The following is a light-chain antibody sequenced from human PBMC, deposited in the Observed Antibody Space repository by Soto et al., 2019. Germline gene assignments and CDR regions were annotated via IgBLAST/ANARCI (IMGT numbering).Light chain of an antibody. J-gene: IGLJ2*01. V-gene: IGLV2-23*02. Sequence: QSVLTPPASVSGSPGQSITISCTGTSSDIGSFNLVSWYQQHPGKAPKLIISEVTKRPSGVSNRFSGSKSANTASLTISGLLAEDEADYYCCSYAASITVLFGGGTKLTVL. CDR1: SSDIGSFNL. CDR3: CSYAASITVL. CDR2: EVT.